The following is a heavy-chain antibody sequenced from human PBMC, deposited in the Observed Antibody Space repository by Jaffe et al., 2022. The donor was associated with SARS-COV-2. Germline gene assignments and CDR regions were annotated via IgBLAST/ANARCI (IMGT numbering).Heavy chain of an antibody. CDR2: ISSSSSYI. CDR3: ARDNTPHSSWYYYYGMDV. J-gene: IGHJ6*02. D-gene: IGHD6-13*01. V-gene: IGHV3-21*01. CDR1: GFTFSSYS. Sequence: EVQLVESGGGLVKPGGSLRLSCAASGFTFSSYSMNWVRQAPGKGLEWVSSISSSSSYIYYADSVKGRFTISRDNAKNSLYLQMNSLRAEDTAVYYCARDNTPHSSWYYYYGMDVWGQGTTVTVSS.